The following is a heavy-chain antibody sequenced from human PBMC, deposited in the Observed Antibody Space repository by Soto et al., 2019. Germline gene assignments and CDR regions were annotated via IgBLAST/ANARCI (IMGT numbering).Heavy chain of an antibody. V-gene: IGHV4-39*01. CDR2: IFYSGST. Sequence: SETLSLTCTVSGGSISSSSYYWGWIRQPPGKGLEWIGSIFYSGSTYYNPSLKSRVTISVDRSKNQFSLKLSPVTAADTAVYYCARRTGWGDYFDYWGQGTLVTVSS. D-gene: IGHD3-16*01. J-gene: IGHJ4*02. CDR1: GGSISSSSYY. CDR3: ARRTGWGDYFDY.